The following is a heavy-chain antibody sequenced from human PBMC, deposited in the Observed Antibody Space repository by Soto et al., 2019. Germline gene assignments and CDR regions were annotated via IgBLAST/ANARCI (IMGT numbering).Heavy chain of an antibody. J-gene: IGHJ4*02. V-gene: IGHV4-4*02. Sequence: QVQLQESGPGLVKPSGTLSLTCAVSGDSVRSPYWWCWVRQPPGKGREWIGEVFHTGTTSYNPSLRSRVTISMDTSINQFSLDLTSVTAADTAVYYCARSAGWYAIHSWGPGTLVSVSS. D-gene: IGHD6-19*01. CDR1: GDSVRSPYW. CDR2: VFHTGTT. CDR3: ARSAGWYAIHS.